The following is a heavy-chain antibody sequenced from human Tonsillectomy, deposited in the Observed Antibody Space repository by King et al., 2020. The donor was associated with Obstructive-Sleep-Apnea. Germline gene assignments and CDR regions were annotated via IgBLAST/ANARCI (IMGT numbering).Heavy chain of an antibody. Sequence: VQLQESGPGLVKPSETLSLTCTVSGGSISSYYWSWIRQPPGKGLEWIGYIYYSGSTNYNPSLKSRVTISVDTSKNQFSLKLSSVTAADTAVYYCAGLGRVYSSSPGGAFDIWGQGTMVTVSS. CDR2: IYYSGST. D-gene: IGHD6-13*01. V-gene: IGHV4-59*08. CDR1: GGSISSYY. J-gene: IGHJ3*02. CDR3: AGLGRVYSSSPGGAFDI.